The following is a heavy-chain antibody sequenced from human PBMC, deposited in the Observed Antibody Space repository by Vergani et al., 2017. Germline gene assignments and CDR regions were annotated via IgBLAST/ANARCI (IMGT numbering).Heavy chain of an antibody. J-gene: IGHJ6*02. V-gene: IGHV4-39*01. D-gene: IGHD6-6*01. CDR1: GCPIITSRYY. Sequence: QLQLQESGPGLVKPSETLSLTCPVSGCPIITSRYYWGWIRQPPGKGLAWIGRIYYSVSTYYNPSLKSRVTISVDTSKNQFSLKLSSVTAADTAVYYGASESSSSGTGYYYYGMDVWGQGTTVTVSS. CDR2: IYYSVST. CDR3: ASESSSSGTGYYYYGMDV.